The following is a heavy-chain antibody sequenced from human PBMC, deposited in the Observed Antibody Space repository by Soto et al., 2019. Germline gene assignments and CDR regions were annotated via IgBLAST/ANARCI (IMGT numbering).Heavy chain of an antibody. V-gene: IGHV5-51*01. J-gene: IGHJ4*02. Sequence: EVQLVQSGAEVKKPGESLKISCKGSGYSFTSYWIGWLRQMPGKGLEWMGIIYPGDSDTRYSPSFQGQVTISADKSISTAYLQWSSLKASDTAMYYCARQPPYCSGGSCYSFDYWGQGTLVTVSS. CDR2: IYPGDSDT. CDR1: GYSFTSYW. D-gene: IGHD2-15*01. CDR3: ARQPPYCSGGSCYSFDY.